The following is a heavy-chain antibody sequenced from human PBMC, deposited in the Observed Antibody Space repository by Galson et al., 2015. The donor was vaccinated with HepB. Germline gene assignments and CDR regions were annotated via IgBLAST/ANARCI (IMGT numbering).Heavy chain of an antibody. J-gene: IGHJ3*02. V-gene: IGHV4-39*01. Sequence: ETLSLTCTVSGGSISSSSYYWGWIRQPPGKGLEWIGSIYYSGSTYYNPSLKSRVTISVDTSKNQFSLKLSSVTAADTAVYYCARLREWELPHPWGDAFDIWGQGTMVTVSS. D-gene: IGHD1-26*01. CDR2: IYYSGST. CDR1: GGSISSSSYY. CDR3: ARLREWELPHPWGDAFDI.